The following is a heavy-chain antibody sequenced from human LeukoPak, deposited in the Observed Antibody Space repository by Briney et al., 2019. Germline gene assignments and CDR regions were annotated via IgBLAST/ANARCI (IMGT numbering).Heavy chain of an antibody. CDR2: INPNSGGT. D-gene: IGHD5-18*01. CDR1: GYTFTGYY. CDR3: ARVAMKGVTYFDY. V-gene: IGHV1-2*02. J-gene: IGHJ4*02. Sequence: ASVKVSCKASGYTFTGYYVHWVRQAPGQGLEWMGWINPNSGGTNYAQKFQGRVTMTRDTSTSTVYMELSSLRSEDTAVYYCARVAMKGVTYFDYWGQGTLVTVSS.